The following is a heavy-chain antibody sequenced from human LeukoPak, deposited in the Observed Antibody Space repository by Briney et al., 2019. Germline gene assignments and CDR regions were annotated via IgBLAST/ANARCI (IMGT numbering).Heavy chain of an antibody. J-gene: IGHJ4*02. CDR1: LGSFSGYY. CDR2: INHSGSS. Sequence: PSETLSLTCAVYLGSFSGYYWSWIRQPAGKGREGSGEINHSGSSNYNPSLKSRVTISVDTSKNQFSLKLSSVPAADTAVYYCARRSGYYYVGFDYWGEGTLVTVSS. CDR3: ARRSGYYYVGFDY. D-gene: IGHD3-22*01. V-gene: IGHV4-34*01.